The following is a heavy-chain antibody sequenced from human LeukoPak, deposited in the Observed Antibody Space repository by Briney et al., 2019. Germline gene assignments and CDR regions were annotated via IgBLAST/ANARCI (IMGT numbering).Heavy chain of an antibody. CDR3: ARHPSGRQWLGGGNWFAP. D-gene: IGHD6-19*01. CDR2: ISTSSSYI. Sequence: PGGSLRLSCAASGFTFNRYNMNWVRRAPGKGLEWVSSISTSSSYIYYADSVRGRFTISRDNAKNSLYLQMNSLRAEDTAVYYCARHPSGRQWLGGGNWFAPWGQGTLVSVSS. J-gene: IGHJ5*02. CDR1: GFTFNRYN. V-gene: IGHV3-21*01.